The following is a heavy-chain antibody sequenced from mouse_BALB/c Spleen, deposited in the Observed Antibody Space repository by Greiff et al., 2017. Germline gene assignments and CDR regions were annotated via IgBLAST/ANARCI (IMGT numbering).Heavy chain of an antibody. CDR3: ARARTTVGDYYAMDY. CDR1: GFTFSSYA. D-gene: IGHD1-1*01. Sequence: EVKLVESGGGLVKPGGSLKLSCAASGFTFSSYAMSWVRQSPEKRLEWVAEISSGGSYTYYPDTVTGRFTISRDNAKNTLYLEMSSLRSEDTAMYYCARARTTVGDYYAMDYWGQGTSVTVSS. J-gene: IGHJ4*01. V-gene: IGHV5-9-4*01. CDR2: ISSGGSYT.